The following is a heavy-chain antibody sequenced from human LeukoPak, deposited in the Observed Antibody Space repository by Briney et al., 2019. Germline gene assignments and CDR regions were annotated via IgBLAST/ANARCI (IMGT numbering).Heavy chain of an antibody. V-gene: IGHV3-23*01. Sequence: GGSLRLSCAASGFTFSSYAMSWVRQAPGKGLEWVSAISGSGGSAYYADSVKGRFTISRDNSKNTLYLQMNSLRAEDTAVYYCARTSSTIFSGDYYYYYYGMDVWGQGTTVTASS. J-gene: IGHJ6*02. CDR1: GFTFSSYA. D-gene: IGHD2-2*01. CDR2: ISGSGGSA. CDR3: ARTSSTIFSGDYYYYYYGMDV.